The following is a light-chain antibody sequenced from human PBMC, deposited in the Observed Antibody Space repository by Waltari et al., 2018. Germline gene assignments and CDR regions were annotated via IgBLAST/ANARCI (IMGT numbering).Light chain of an antibody. V-gene: IGLV2-8*01. CDR2: EDT. Sequence: QSALTQPPSASGSPGQSVTISCTGTSSDVGNYTYDSWYQQHPGKPPKILISEDTKRPSGVPDRFSGSKSGNTASLTVSGLQADDEADYYCSSYAGSNNFVFGTGTKVTVL. CDR3: SSYAGSNNFV. CDR1: SSDVGNYTY. J-gene: IGLJ1*01.